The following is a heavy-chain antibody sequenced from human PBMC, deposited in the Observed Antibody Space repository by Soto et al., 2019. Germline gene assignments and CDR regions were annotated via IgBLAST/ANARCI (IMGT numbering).Heavy chain of an antibody. CDR2: IYHSGST. Sequence: PSETLSLTCAVSGGSISSSNWWSWVRQPPGKGLEWIGEIYHSGSTNYNPSLKSRVTISVDKSKNQFSLKLSSVTAADTAVYYCAGRLYYDILTGWTNWFDPWGQGTLVTVSS. CDR1: GGSISSSNW. D-gene: IGHD3-9*01. V-gene: IGHV4-4*02. CDR3: AGRLYYDILTGWTNWFDP. J-gene: IGHJ5*02.